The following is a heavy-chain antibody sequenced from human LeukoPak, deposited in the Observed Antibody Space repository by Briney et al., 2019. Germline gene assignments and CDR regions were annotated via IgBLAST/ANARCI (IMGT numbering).Heavy chain of an antibody. CDR3: ARDTYGDGDF. D-gene: IGHD4-17*01. V-gene: IGHV3-7*01. CDR1: GFTFSRYW. CDR2: INEDAKKK. J-gene: IGHJ4*02. Sequence: PGGSLRLSCGASGFTFSRYWMTWVRQAPGKGLEWVANINEDAKKKNYVDSVKGRFTISRDNTDNSLYLQMNSLRAEDTAVYYCARDTYGDGDFWGQGTLVTVSS.